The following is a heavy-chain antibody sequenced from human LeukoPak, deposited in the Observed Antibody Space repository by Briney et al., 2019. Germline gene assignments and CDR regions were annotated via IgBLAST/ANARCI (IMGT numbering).Heavy chain of an antibody. CDR2: INPGDSDT. J-gene: IGHJ3*02. CDR1: GYTFVSYW. CDR3: ASLRSYSDAFDI. V-gene: IGHV5-51*01. Sequence: GESLKISCKGSGYTFVSYWIVWVRQMPGKGLEWMGIINPGDSDTRYSPSFQGQVTISADKSISTAYLQWSSLKASDTAMYYCASLRSYSDAFDIWGQETMVTVSS. D-gene: IGHD2-21*01.